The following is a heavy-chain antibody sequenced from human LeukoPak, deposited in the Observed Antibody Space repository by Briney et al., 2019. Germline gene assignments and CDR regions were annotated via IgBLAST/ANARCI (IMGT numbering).Heavy chain of an antibody. J-gene: IGHJ4*02. CDR3: ARKYSGTNPFDY. D-gene: IGHD1-26*01. V-gene: IGHV3-23*01. CDR2: INNSGGST. CDR1: GFTLNNYA. Sequence: GGSLRLSCAASGFTLNNYAMSWVRQAPGKGLEWVSIINNSGGSTYYADSVKGRFTISRDLSKNTLYLQMNSLRAEDTALYCCARKYSGTNPFDYWGQGTLVTVSS.